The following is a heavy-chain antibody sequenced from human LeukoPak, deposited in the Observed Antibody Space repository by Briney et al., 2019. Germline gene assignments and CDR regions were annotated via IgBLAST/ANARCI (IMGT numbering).Heavy chain of an antibody. CDR2: IYTSGST. CDR3: ARDLGPYYYGSGSYFDY. J-gene: IGHJ4*02. Sequence: KPSETLSLTCSVSGDSISSYYWSWIRQPAGKGLEWIGRIYTSGSTNYNPSLKSRVTISVDTSKNQFSLKLSSVTAADTAVYYCARDLGPYYYGSGSYFDYWGQGTLVTVSS. V-gene: IGHV4-4*07. CDR1: GDSISSYY. D-gene: IGHD3-10*01.